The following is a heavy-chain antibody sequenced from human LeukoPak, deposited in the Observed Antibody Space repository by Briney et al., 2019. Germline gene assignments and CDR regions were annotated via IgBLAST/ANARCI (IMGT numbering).Heavy chain of an antibody. CDR3: AKSPRDSGYEGEGY. V-gene: IGHV3-30*18. D-gene: IGHD5-12*01. CDR1: RFIFSSSG. Sequence: GGSLRLSCAASRFIFSSSGMHWVRHAPGKGLEWVATISYDGYNKYYADSVEGRFSISRDNSKNTLYLQMNSLRTEDTAVYYCAKSPRDSGYEGEGYWGHGTLVTVSS. J-gene: IGHJ4*01. CDR2: ISYDGYNK.